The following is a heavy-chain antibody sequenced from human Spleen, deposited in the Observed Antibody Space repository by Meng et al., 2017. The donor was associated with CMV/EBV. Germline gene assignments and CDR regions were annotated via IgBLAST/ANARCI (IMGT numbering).Heavy chain of an antibody. Sequence: ASVKVSCKASGYTFTAYYIHWVRQAPGQGLEWMGWINPNSGGTNYAQKFQGRVTMTRDTSISTAYMELSRLRSDDTAVHYCARDGEYCGGDCYSDYWGQGTLVTVSS. CDR2: INPNSGGT. CDR3: ARDGEYCGGDCYSDY. CDR1: GYTFTAYY. J-gene: IGHJ4*02. V-gene: IGHV1-2*02. D-gene: IGHD2-21*01.